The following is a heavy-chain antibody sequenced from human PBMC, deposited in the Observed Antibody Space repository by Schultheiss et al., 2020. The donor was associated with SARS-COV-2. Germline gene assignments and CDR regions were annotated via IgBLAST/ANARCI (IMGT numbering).Heavy chain of an antibody. Sequence: SVKVSCKASGGTFSSYAISWVRQAPGQGLEWMGGIIPIFGTANYAQKFQGRVTITADESTSTAYMELSSLRSEDTAVYYCARGTHSRRPNNWFDPWGQGTVVTVSS. CDR1: GGTFSSYA. CDR3: ARGTHSRRPNNWFDP. D-gene: IGHD6-13*01. CDR2: IIPIFGTA. J-gene: IGHJ5*02. V-gene: IGHV1-69*13.